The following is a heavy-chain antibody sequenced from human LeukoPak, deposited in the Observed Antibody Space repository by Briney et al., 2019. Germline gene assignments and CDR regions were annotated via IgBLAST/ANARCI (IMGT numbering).Heavy chain of an antibody. CDR1: GGSISSYY. Sequence: SETLSLTCTVSGGSISSYYWSWIWQPPGKGLEWIGYIYHSGSANYNPSLKSRVTISADTSKNQFSLTLGSVSATDTAVYYCVSPRGFSYGYFDYWGQGTLVTVSS. J-gene: IGHJ4*02. CDR2: IYHSGSA. D-gene: IGHD5-18*01. CDR3: VSPRGFSYGYFDY. V-gene: IGHV4-4*08.